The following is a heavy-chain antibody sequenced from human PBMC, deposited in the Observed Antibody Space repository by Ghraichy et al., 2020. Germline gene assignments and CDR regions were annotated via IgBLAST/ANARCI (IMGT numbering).Heavy chain of an antibody. CDR3: ARGFGNTDWFDP. V-gene: IGHV4-34*01. J-gene: IGHJ5*02. Sequence: ETLSLTCAVYGGSFSGYYWSWIRQPPGKGLEWIGEINHSGSTNYNPSLKSRVTISVDTSKNQFSLKLSSVTAADTAVYYCARGFGNTDWFDPWGQGTLVTVSS. CDR2: INHSGST. CDR1: GGSFSGYY. D-gene: IGHD3-10*01.